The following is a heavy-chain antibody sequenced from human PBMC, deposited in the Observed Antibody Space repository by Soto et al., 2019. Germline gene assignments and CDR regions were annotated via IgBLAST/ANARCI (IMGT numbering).Heavy chain of an antibody. V-gene: IGHV3-74*01. CDR3: ARGGAQILITFGGIIFF. CDR2: INSDGTST. CDR1: GFAFGNYW. Sequence: EVPLVESGGGLVQPGGSLRLSCEASGFAFGNYWMHWVRQAPGKGLVWVSRINSDGTSTSYADSVKGRFTISRDNAKNTLYRRRNSLRAEGTAVYYCARGGAQILITFGGIIFFWGQGALVTVSS. D-gene: IGHD3-16*01. J-gene: IGHJ4*02.